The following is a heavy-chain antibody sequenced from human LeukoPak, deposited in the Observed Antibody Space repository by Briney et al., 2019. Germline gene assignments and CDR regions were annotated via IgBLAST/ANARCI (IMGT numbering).Heavy chain of an antibody. Sequence: GGSLRLSCVASGFTFSIHSINWVRQAPGKGVEWVSAISGSGGSTYNADSVKGRFTISRDNSKNTLYLQMNSLRAEDTAVYYCAKDRRAYSGSYFDAFDIWGQGTMVTVSS. CDR2: ISGSGGST. CDR1: GFTFSIHS. J-gene: IGHJ3*02. CDR3: AKDRRAYSGSYFDAFDI. D-gene: IGHD1-26*01. V-gene: IGHV3-23*01.